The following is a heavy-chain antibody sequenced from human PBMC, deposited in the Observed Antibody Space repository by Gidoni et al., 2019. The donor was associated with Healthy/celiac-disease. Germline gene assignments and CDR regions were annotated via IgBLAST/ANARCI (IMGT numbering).Heavy chain of an antibody. CDR3: ARQCSGGSCYYDY. CDR2: IYYSGST. V-gene: IGHV4-59*01. Sequence: QVQLRESGPRLVTPSETLSLTCTVSGGTISSYSWSWIRQPPGKGLEWIGYIYYSGSTNYNPSLKSRVTISVDTSKNQFSLKLSSVTAADTAVYYCARQCSGGSCYYDYWGQGTLVTVSS. J-gene: IGHJ4*02. CDR1: GGTISSYS. D-gene: IGHD2-15*01.